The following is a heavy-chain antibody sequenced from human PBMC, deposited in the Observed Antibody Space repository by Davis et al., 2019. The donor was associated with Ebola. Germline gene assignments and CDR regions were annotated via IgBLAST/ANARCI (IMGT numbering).Heavy chain of an antibody. V-gene: IGHV4-34*01. CDR3: ARGPRIVVATYYYYGMDV. J-gene: IGHJ6*02. D-gene: IGHD2-15*01. CDR1: GGSFSGYY. Sequence: SETLSLTCAVYGGSFSGYYWSWIRQPPGKGLEWIGEINHSGSTNYNPSLKSRVTISVDTSKNQFSLKLSSVTAADTAVYYCARGPRIVVATYYYYGMDVWGQGTTVTVSS. CDR2: INHSGST.